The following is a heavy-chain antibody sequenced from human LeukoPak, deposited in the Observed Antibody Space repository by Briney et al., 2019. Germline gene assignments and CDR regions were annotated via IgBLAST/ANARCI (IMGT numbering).Heavy chain of an antibody. D-gene: IGHD3-10*01. Sequence: ASVKVSCKASGYTFTGYYMHWVRQAPGQGLEWMGWINPNSGGTNYAQKFQGRVTMTRDTSISTAYMELSRLRSDDTAVNYCARDSSLVRGVIIPLDYWGQGTLVTVSS. CDR3: ARDSSLVRGVIIPLDY. J-gene: IGHJ4*02. CDR1: GYTFTGYY. CDR2: INPNSGGT. V-gene: IGHV1-2*02.